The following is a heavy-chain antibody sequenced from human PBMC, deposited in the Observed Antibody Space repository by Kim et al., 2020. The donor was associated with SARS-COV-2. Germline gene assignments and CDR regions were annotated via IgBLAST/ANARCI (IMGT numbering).Heavy chain of an antibody. J-gene: IGHJ4*02. CDR1: GGSISSSSYY. D-gene: IGHD3-10*01. Sequence: SETLSLTCTVSGGSISSSSYYWGWIRQPPGKGLEWIGSIYYSGSTYYNPSLKSRVTISVDTSKNQFSLKLSSVTAADTAVYYCASWRHLTYYYGSGSYPDDGYWGQGTLVTVSS. CDR2: IYYSGST. CDR3: ASWRHLTYYYGSGSYPDDGY. V-gene: IGHV4-39*01.